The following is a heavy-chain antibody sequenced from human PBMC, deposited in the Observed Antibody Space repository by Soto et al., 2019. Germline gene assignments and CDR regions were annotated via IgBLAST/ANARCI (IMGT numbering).Heavy chain of an antibody. CDR2: INHSGST. CDR1: GGSFSGYY. J-gene: IGHJ5*02. V-gene: IGHV4-34*01. CDR3: ARISRTYYYDSSGHPNWFDP. D-gene: IGHD3-22*01. Sequence: SETLSLTCAVYGGSFSGYYWSWIRQPPGKGLEWIGEINHSGSTNYNPSLKSRVTISVDTSKNQFSLKLSSVTAADTAVYYCARISRTYYYDSSGHPNWFDPWGQGTLVTVSS.